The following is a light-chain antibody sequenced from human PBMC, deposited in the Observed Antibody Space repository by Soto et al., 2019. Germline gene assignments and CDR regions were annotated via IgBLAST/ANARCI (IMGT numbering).Light chain of an antibody. V-gene: IGLV1-51*01. CDR3: AAWDDNLSGLI. CDR1: SSNIGGNY. CDR2: DNN. Sequence: QSVLTQPPSMSAAPGQNVIISCSGSSSNIGGNYVSWYQHFPGRAPQLVIVDNNKRPSGIPDRFSGSKSGTSASLAISGLQSEDEAEYSCAAWDDNLSGLIFGSGTKVTVL. J-gene: IGLJ1*01.